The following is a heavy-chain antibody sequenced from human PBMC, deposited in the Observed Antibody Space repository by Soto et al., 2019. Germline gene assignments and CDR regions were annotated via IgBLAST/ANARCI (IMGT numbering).Heavy chain of an antibody. CDR3: AKDPYYDILTEASAYFDY. CDR2: IDGKSGLI. CDR1: GFSFSLYS. D-gene: IGHD3-9*01. Sequence: GGSLRLSSAASGFSFSLYSMNWVRQAPGKGLEWISYIDGKSGLITYSDSVKGRFTISRDNAKKSLFLEMSSLRTDDTAVYYCAKDPYYDILTEASAYFDYWGLGTLVTVSS. V-gene: IGHV3-48*01. J-gene: IGHJ4*02.